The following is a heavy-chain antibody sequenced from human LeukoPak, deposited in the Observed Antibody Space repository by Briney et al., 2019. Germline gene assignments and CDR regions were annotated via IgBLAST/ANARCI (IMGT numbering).Heavy chain of an antibody. CDR1: GGSISSYY. Sequence: SETLSLTCTVSGGSISSYYWSWIRQPPGKGLEWIGRIYTSGSTNYNPSLKSRVTMSVDTSKNQFSLKLSSVTAADTAVYYCARDTEYSSSSYYYYYYMDVWGKGTTVTVSS. D-gene: IGHD6-6*01. CDR3: ARDTEYSSSSYYYYYYMDV. J-gene: IGHJ6*03. CDR2: IYTSGST. V-gene: IGHV4-4*07.